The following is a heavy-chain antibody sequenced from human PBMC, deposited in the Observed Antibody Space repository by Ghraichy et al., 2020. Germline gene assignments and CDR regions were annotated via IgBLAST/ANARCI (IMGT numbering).Heavy chain of an antibody. J-gene: IGHJ4*02. V-gene: IGHV3-66*01. D-gene: IGHD4-11*01. CDR2: IYVDGRA. CDR3: ARSVYSVMIDYFDL. Sequence: GESLNISCLASGFTVNNEYISWVRQAPGKGLEWVSVIYVDGRAHYADSVRGRFSISRDSSRNEVYLQMNSLRAEDTAVYFCARSVYSVMIDYFDLWGQGSLVTVAS. CDR1: GFTVNNEY.